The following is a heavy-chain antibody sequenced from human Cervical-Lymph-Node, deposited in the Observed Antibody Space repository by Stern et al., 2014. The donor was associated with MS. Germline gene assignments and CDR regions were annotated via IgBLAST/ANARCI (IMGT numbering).Heavy chain of an antibody. CDR1: GYTFTAYY. V-gene: IGHV1-2*02. CDR2: INPNSAGT. D-gene: IGHD6-13*01. Sequence: VQLVQSGAEVKKPGASVKVSCKASGYTFTAYYMHWVRQAPGQGLEGMGWINPNSAGTNYAQKFQGRVTMTRDTSISTAYMELSRLTSDDTAVYYCATDESPSRRIAAPRLGYWGQGTLVTVSS. CDR3: ATDESPSRRIAAPRLGY. J-gene: IGHJ4*02.